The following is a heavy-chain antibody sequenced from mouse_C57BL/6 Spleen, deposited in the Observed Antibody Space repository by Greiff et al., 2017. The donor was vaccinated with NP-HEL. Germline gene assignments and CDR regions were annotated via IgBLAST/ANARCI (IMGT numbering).Heavy chain of an antibody. D-gene: IGHD2-4*01. CDR1: GYSFTDYN. J-gene: IGHJ4*01. V-gene: IGHV1-39*01. Sequence: VQLKESGPELVKPGASVKISCKASGYSFTDYNMNWVKQSNGKSLEWIGVINPNYGTTSYNQKFKGKATLTVDQSSSTAYMQLNSLTSEDSAVYYCARWNDYDGGYYAMDYWGQGTSVTVSS. CDR2: INPNYGTT. CDR3: ARWNDYDGGYYAMDY.